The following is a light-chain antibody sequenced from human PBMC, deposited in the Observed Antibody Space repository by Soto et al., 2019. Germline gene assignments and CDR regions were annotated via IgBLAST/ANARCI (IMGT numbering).Light chain of an antibody. CDR3: QQRSSWPSLT. V-gene: IGKV3-11*01. CDR2: DAS. Sequence: EVVMTQSPATLSVSPGERATLSCRSSQSISSDVAWYQQKPGQAPRLLIYDASSRATGIPARFSGSGSGTDFTLTISSLEPEDFAVYYCQQRSSWPSLTFGGGTKVDIK. CDR1: QSISSD. J-gene: IGKJ4*01.